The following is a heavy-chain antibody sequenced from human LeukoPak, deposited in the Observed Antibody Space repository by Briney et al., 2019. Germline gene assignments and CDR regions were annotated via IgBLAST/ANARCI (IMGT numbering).Heavy chain of an antibody. Sequence: SETLSLTCAVYGGSFSGYYWSWIRQPPGKGLEWIGEINHSGSTNYNPSLESRVTISVDTSRNQFSLKLSSVTAADTAMYYCARAYGDSRFDPWGQGTLVTVSS. D-gene: IGHD4-17*01. CDR2: INHSGST. CDR3: ARAYGDSRFDP. CDR1: GGSFSGYY. V-gene: IGHV4-34*01. J-gene: IGHJ5*02.